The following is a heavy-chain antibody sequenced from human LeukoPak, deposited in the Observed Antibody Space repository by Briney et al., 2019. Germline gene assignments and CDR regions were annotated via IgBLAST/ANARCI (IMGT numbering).Heavy chain of an antibody. D-gene: IGHD2-2*01. CDR1: GGTFSRYG. CDR2: LIPISGTT. V-gene: IGHV1-69*01. Sequence: SVKGSWKASGGTFSRYGYSWGRLGPGQRLEWRGGLIPISGTTDYAQKFQGRVTTTADESTSTAYLELSSLGSDDTAVYYCARTAFHCTRAGCYHNWFDSWGQGTLVTVSS. J-gene: IGHJ5*01. CDR3: ARTAFHCTRAGCYHNWFDS.